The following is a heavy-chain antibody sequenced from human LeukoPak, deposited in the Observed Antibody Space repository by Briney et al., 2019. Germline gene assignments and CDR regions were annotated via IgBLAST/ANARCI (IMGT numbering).Heavy chain of an antibody. V-gene: IGHV3-7*01. CDR3: ARVQGTAYRGYCSGGSCYSRVGPFDY. Sequence: PGGSLRLSCAVSGFTVSGNYMSWVRQAPGKGLEWVANIKQDGSEKYYVDSVKGRFTISRDNAKNSLYLQMNSLRAEDTAVYYCARVQGTAYRGYCSGGSCYSRVGPFDYWGQGTLVTVSS. CDR1: GFTVSGNY. J-gene: IGHJ4*02. D-gene: IGHD2-15*01. CDR2: IKQDGSEK.